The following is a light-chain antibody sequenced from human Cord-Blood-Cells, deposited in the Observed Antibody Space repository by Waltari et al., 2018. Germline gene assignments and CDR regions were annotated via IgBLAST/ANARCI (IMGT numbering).Light chain of an antibody. CDR1: QSISSY. Sequence: DIQMTQSPSSLSASVGDRVTITYRASQSISSYLNWYQQKPGKAPKLLIYAASSLQSGVPSMFSGSGSGTDFTLTISSLQPEDFATYYCQQSYSTPRYTFGQGTKLEIK. CDR3: QQSYSTPRYT. CDR2: AAS. V-gene: IGKV1-39*01. J-gene: IGKJ2*01.